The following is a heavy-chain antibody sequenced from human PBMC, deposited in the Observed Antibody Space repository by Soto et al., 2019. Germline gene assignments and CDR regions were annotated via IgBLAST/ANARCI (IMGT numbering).Heavy chain of an antibody. V-gene: IGHV1-69*01. Sequence: VQLLESGGGLVQPGSSVKVSCKASRGTFSSYAISWVRQAPGQGLEWMGGIIPIFGTANYAQKFQGRVTITADESTSTAYMELSSLRSEDTAVYYCASTPRYGGNSLGFDYWGQGTLVTVSS. D-gene: IGHD4-17*01. CDR2: IIPIFGTA. CDR3: ASTPRYGGNSLGFDY. J-gene: IGHJ4*02. CDR1: RGTFSSYA.